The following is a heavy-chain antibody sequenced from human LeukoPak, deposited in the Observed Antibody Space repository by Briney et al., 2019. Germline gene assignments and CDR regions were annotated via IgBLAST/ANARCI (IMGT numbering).Heavy chain of an antibody. V-gene: IGHV1-2*06. D-gene: IGHD3-22*01. Sequence: ASVKVSCKASGYTFTGYYIHWVRQAPGQGLEWMGRINPNSGGTNYAQKLQGRVTMTRDTSINTAYMDLSRLRSGDTAVYYCARGRNSVYYFNVVAPYYFDYWGQGTLVTVSS. CDR1: GYTFTGYY. CDR3: ARGRNSVYYFNVVAPYYFDY. CDR2: INPNSGGT. J-gene: IGHJ4*02.